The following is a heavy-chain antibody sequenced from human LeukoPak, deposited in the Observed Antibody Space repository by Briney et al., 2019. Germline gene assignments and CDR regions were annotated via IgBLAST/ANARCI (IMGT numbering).Heavy chain of an antibody. Sequence: SETLSLTCAVYGESLSGHYWSWIRQTPGKGLEWIGEINHDGGTNYNPSLKSRVTISLDTSKNQFSLNLASVTAADTAVYYCTKNNWFDPWAREPWSPSPQ. CDR1: GESLSGHY. J-gene: IGHJ5*02. CDR3: TKNNWFDP. CDR2: INHDGGT. V-gene: IGHV4-34*01.